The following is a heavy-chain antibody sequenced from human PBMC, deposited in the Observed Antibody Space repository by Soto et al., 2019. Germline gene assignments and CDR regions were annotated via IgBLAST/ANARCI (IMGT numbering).Heavy chain of an antibody. D-gene: IGHD2-15*01. Sequence: QVQLVQSGAEVKKPGASMRVSCKASGYTFTSSDVYWVRQATGQGLELMGWMNPNTGNTGYAQKFQGRVTMTRNTSISTAYMELSSLRSEDTAVYYCARGSNHCSGGSCYSDWFDPWGQGTPVTVSS. CDR1: GYTFTSSD. CDR2: MNPNTGNT. J-gene: IGHJ5*02. CDR3: ARGSNHCSGGSCYSDWFDP. V-gene: IGHV1-8*01.